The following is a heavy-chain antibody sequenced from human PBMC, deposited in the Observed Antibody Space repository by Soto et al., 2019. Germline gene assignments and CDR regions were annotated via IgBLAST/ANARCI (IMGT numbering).Heavy chain of an antibody. CDR3: ARGRHNYANQGSYYFDY. Sequence: SETLSLTCAVYGGSFSGYYWSWIRQPPGKGLEWIGEINHSGSTNYNPSLKSRVTISVDTSKNQFSLKLSSVTAADTAVYYCARGRHNYANQGSYYFDYWGQGTLVTVSS. V-gene: IGHV4-34*01. CDR1: GGSFSGYY. CDR2: INHSGST. D-gene: IGHD1-1*01. J-gene: IGHJ4*02.